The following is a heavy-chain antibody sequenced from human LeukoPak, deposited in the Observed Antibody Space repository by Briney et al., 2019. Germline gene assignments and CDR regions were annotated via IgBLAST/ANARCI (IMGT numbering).Heavy chain of an antibody. J-gene: IGHJ4*02. V-gene: IGHV3-23*01. CDR3: AKDYYYDSSGYYGPDY. CDR2: ISGSGGST. CDR1: GFTFSSYA. D-gene: IGHD3-22*01. Sequence: GGSLRLSCAASGFTFSSYAMSWVRQAPGKGLEWVSAISGSGGSTYCADSVKGRFTISRDNSKNTLYLQMNSLRAEDTAVYYCAKDYYYDSSGYYGPDYWGQGTLVTVSS.